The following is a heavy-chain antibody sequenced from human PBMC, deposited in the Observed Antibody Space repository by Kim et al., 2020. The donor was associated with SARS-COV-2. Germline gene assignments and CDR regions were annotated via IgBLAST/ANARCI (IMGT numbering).Heavy chain of an antibody. Sequence: GGSLRLSCAASGFRFSSHAIHWVRQAPGKGLEWVAVISYDGTNKNYVDSVKGRFTISRDNSKNTLYLQMNSLRPDYTAMYYCARTHEADSSGWSADYWGQGTLVTVSP. V-gene: IGHV3-30*03. D-gene: IGHD6-19*01. CDR2: ISYDGTNK. CDR3: ARTHEADSSGWSADY. J-gene: IGHJ4*02. CDR1: GFRFSSHA.